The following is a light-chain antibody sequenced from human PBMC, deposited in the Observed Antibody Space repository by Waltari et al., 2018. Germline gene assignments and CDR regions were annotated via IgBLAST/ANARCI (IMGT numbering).Light chain of an antibody. J-gene: IGKJ1*01. Sequence: DIQMTQSPSSLSASVGDTVTVTCRASQNIRTHLNWYHQKPTTAPKLMIYAASTLHRGVPSRVSGSGSETDFTLTVTNLQPDDFAMYFCQQSFSSPWTFGQGT. CDR3: QQSFSSPWT. CDR1: QNIRTH. V-gene: IGKV1-39*01. CDR2: AAS.